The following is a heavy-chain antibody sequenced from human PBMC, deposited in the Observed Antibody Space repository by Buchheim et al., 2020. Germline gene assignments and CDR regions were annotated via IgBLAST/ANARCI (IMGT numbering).Heavy chain of an antibody. CDR2: IYYSGST. V-gene: IGHV4-31*03. D-gene: IGHD3-22*01. CDR3: ARSNYYDSSGYYAKYHYYYGMDV. J-gene: IGHJ6*02. Sequence: QVQLQESGPGLVKPSQTLSLTCTVSGGSISSGGYYWSWIRQHPGKGLEWIGYIYYSGSTYYNPSLKSRVTISVDTSKNQFSLKLSSVTAADTAVYYCARSNYYDSSGYYAKYHYYYGMDVWGQGTT. CDR1: GGSISSGGYY.